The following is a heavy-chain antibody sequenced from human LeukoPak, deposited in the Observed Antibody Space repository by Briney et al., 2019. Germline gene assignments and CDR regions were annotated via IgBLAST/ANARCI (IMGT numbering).Heavy chain of an antibody. V-gene: IGHV4-34*01. D-gene: IGHD6-19*01. J-gene: IGHJ6*03. CDR2: INHSGST. CDR3: ARDRAVAGYYYMDV. CDR1: GGSFSGYY. Sequence: SETPSLTCAVYGGSFSGYYWSWIRQPPGKGLEWIGEINHSGSTNYNPSLKSRVTISVDTSKSQFSLKLSSVTAADTAVYYCARDRAVAGYYYMDVWGKGTTVTVSS.